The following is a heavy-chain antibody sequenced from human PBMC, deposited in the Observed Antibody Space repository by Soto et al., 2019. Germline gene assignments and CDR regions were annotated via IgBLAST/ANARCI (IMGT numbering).Heavy chain of an antibody. D-gene: IGHD3-16*01. CDR3: ARDYYDYIWGRGNWFDP. CDR2: ISAYNGNT. V-gene: IGHV1-18*01. CDR1: GYTFTSYG. J-gene: IGHJ5*02. Sequence: QVQLVQSGAEVKKPGASVKVSCKASGYTFTSYGISWVRQAPGQGLEWMGWISAYNGNTNYAQKLQGRVTMTTDTSTSTGYMELRILRSDDTAVYYCARDYYDYIWGRGNWFDPWGQGTLVTVSS.